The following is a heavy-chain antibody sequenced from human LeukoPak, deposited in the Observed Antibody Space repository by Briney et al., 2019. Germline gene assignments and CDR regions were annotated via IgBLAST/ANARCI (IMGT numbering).Heavy chain of an antibody. Sequence: SETLSLTCAVYGGSFSGYYWSWIRRPPGKGLEWIGEINHSGSTNYNPSLKSRVTISVDTSKNQFSLKLSSVTAADTAVYYCARQRWLFPYFDYWGQGTLVTVSS. CDR2: INHSGST. V-gene: IGHV4-34*01. J-gene: IGHJ4*02. D-gene: IGHD5-24*01. CDR3: ARQRWLFPYFDY. CDR1: GGSFSGYY.